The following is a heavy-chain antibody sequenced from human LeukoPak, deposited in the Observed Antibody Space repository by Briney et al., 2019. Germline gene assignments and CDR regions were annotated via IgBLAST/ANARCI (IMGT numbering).Heavy chain of an antibody. J-gene: IGHJ1*01. V-gene: IGHV3-33*08. Sequence: GGSLRLSCVPCGFTFSSYAMHWVRQAAGKGLDWVAVIWYVGSRKYYGDSVKGRVTISRDNSKNTLYLQMNSLRVEDTAVYYWGRRDDLLLPLYWGQTCPVTVSS. CDR3: GRRDDLLLPLY. D-gene: IGHD3-3*01. CDR1: GFTFSSYA. CDR2: IWYVGSRK.